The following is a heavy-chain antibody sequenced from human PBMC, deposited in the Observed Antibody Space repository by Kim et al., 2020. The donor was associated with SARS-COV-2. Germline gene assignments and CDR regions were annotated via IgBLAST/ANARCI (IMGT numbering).Heavy chain of an antibody. V-gene: IGHV1-2*02. CDR2: INPDSAGT. CDR3: AREVQHSNSFDY. D-gene: IGHD3-22*01. J-gene: IGHJ4*02. CDR1: GFTLTDYY. Sequence: ASVKVSCKPSGFTLTDYYMHWVRQAPGQGLEWIGWINPDSAGTNYAPKFQGRVTVTRDTSINTAYMELTRLTSDDTAVHYCAREVQHSNSFDYWGQGTLV.